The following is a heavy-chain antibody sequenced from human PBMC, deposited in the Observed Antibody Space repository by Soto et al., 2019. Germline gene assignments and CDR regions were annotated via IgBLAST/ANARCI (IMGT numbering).Heavy chain of an antibody. J-gene: IGHJ4*02. Sequence: QVQLVQSGAEVKKPGASVKVSCKASGYTFSSYAFSWVRQAPGQGLEWMGWISAYNGNTNNAKKFQGRVTMTTDTSTSTAYMALRSLRSDDTAVYYCARDVTPPDYWGQGTLVTVSS. V-gene: IGHV1-18*01. CDR1: GYTFSSYA. CDR3: ARDVTPPDY. CDR2: ISAYNGNT.